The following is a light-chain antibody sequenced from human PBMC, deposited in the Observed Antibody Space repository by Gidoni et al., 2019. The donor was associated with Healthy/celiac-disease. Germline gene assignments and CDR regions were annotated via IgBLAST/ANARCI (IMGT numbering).Light chain of an antibody. CDR3: QQSYSTPPT. CDR1: QSISSY. Sequence: DIQMTQSPSSLSASVGDRVTITCRASQSISSYLNWYQQKPGKAPKLLIYAASSLQSGVPSRFSGSGSGTDFTLTISSVQPEDFATYYCQQSYSTPPTFGGXTKVEIK. V-gene: IGKV1-39*01. CDR2: AAS. J-gene: IGKJ4*01.